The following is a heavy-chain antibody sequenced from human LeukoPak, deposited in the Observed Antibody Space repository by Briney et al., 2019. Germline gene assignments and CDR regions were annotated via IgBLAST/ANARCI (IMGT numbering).Heavy chain of an antibody. D-gene: IGHD6-19*01. CDR2: IYSVGGT. CDR1: GFIVSTNY. CDR3: ARDTPAGDFEY. Sequence: GGSLRLSCAASGFIVSTNYMIWVRQAPGKGLEWASVIYSVGGTYYADSVRGRFTISRDNSKNMLYLQMNSLRAEDTAVYYCARDTPAGDFEYWGQGTLVTVSS. V-gene: IGHV3-53*01. J-gene: IGHJ4*02.